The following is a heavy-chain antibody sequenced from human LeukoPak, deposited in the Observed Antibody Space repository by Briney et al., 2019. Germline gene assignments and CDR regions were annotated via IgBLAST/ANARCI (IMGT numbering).Heavy chain of an antibody. CDR3: ARDLLGWELHYFDY. J-gene: IGHJ4*02. CDR2: IYTGGGT. CDR1: GFTVNNY. D-gene: IGHD1-26*01. V-gene: IGHV3-66*01. Sequence: GGSLRLSCAASGFTVNNYMSWVRQAPGKGLEWVSLIYTGGGTNYATSVRGRFTISKDNSQNTLYLQMDSLRAEDTAVYYCARDLLGWELHYFDYWGQGTLVTVSS.